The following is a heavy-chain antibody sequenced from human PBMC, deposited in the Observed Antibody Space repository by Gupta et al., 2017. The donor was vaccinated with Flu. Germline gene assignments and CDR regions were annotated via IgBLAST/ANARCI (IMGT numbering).Heavy chain of an antibody. J-gene: IGHJ4*02. Sequence: QLQLLESGPGLVRPSDTLSLTCIVSGGSPSDSTYYWGWIRQPPGKGLEWIGHIYYSGNTFYNPSLAGRGSISVDTSKDSFSLRLRSVTAADTAVYFCVRGVGDAWDYWHQGSLVTVSS. V-gene: IGHV4-39*02. CDR2: IYYSGNT. CDR3: VRGVGDAWDY. CDR1: GGSPSDSTYY.